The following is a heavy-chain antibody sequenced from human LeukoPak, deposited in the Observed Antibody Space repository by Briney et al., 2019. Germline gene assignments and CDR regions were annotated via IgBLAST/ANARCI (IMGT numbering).Heavy chain of an antibody. V-gene: IGHV3-53*01. CDR2: ILDDGRI. Sequence: GGSLRLSYAASGLTVSTTSMTWVRQAPGKGLEWVSDILDDGRIYYADSVKGRFTISRDHSQNKVNLQMDNLRAEDAAIYYCGSYRRAYDVWGQGTVVTVAS. D-gene: IGHD1-26*01. J-gene: IGHJ3*01. CDR3: GSYRRAYDV. CDR1: GLTVSTTS.